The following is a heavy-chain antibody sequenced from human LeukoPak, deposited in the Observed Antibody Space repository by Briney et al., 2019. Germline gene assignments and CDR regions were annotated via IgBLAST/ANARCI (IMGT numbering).Heavy chain of an antibody. D-gene: IGHD6-19*01. CDR3: ARDLSQSVAGHYYYYMDV. Sequence: ASVKVSCKASGYTFTSYYMHWGRQAPGQGLEWMGIINPSGGSTSYAQKFQGRVTMTRDMSTSTVYMERSSLRSEDTAVYYCARDLSQSVAGHYYYYMDVWGKGTTVTVSS. V-gene: IGHV1-46*01. J-gene: IGHJ6*03. CDR1: GYTFTSYY. CDR2: INPSGGST.